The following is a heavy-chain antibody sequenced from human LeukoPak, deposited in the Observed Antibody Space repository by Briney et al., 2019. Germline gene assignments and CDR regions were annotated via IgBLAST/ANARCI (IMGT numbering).Heavy chain of an antibody. CDR3: ASSGSYFQADY. Sequence: SETLSLTCAVYGGSFSGYYWSWIRQPPGKGLEWIGEINHSGSTNYNPSLKSRATISVDTSKNQFSLKLSSVTAADTAVYYCASSGSYFQADYWGQGTLVTVSS. D-gene: IGHD3-10*01. V-gene: IGHV4-34*01. J-gene: IGHJ4*02. CDR2: INHSGST. CDR1: GGSFSGYY.